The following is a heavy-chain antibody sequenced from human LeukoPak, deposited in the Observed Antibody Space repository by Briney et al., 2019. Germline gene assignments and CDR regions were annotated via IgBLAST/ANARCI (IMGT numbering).Heavy chain of an antibody. V-gene: IGHV3-23*01. CDR1: GFTFSSYA. Sequence: GGSLRLSCAASGFTFSSYAMTWVRQAPGKGLERVSTILPGGGDTYYADSVKGRFTISRDTSKNALYLQMSTLRVEDTAVYYCAKAWPAAGTFDSWGQGSLVTVSS. D-gene: IGHD6-13*01. J-gene: IGHJ4*02. CDR3: AKAWPAAGTFDS. CDR2: ILPGGGDT.